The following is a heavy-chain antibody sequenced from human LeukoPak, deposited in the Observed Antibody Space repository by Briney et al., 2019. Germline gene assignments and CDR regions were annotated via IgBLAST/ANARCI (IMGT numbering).Heavy chain of an antibody. D-gene: IGHD7-27*01. CDR3: TRGPTGEDWYFDL. J-gene: IGHJ2*01. CDR2: IRSKANSYAT. Sequence: PGRSLRLSCAASGFTFSGSAMHWVRQASGKGLEWVGRIRSKANSYATAYAASVKGRFTISRDDSKNTAYLQMNSLKTEDTAVYYCTRGPTGEDWYFDLWGRGTLVTVSS. V-gene: IGHV3-73*01. CDR1: GFTFSGSA.